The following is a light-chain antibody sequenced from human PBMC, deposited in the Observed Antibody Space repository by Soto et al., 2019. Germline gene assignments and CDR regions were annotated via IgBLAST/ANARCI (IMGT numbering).Light chain of an antibody. Sequence: EIVMTQSPASLSVSPGDGATLSCRASQSVASNVAWYQQKPGQGPRLLIHGASTRADGVPARFSGSGSGTDFTLTISSLQSEDFAVYYCQQYHNWPPQYTFGQGTKLQIK. J-gene: IGKJ2*01. CDR1: QSVASN. CDR2: GAS. CDR3: QQYHNWPPQYT. V-gene: IGKV3-15*01.